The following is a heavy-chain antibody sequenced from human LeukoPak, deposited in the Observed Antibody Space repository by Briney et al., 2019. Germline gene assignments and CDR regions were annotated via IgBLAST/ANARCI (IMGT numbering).Heavy chain of an antibody. D-gene: IGHD3-22*01. Sequence: GGSLRLSCAASGFTFDDYAMHWVRQAPGKGLEWVSGISWNSGSIGYADSVKGRFTISRDNAKNSLYLQMNSLRAEDTALYYCAKDQYYYDSADAFDIWGQGTMVTVSS. J-gene: IGHJ3*02. CDR2: ISWNSGSI. CDR1: GFTFDDYA. CDR3: AKDQYYYDSADAFDI. V-gene: IGHV3-9*01.